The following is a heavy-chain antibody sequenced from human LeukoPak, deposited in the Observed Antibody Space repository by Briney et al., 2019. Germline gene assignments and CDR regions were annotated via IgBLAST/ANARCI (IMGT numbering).Heavy chain of an antibody. Sequence: EASVKVSCKASGYTFTSYAMNWVRQAPGQGLEWMGWINTNTGNPTYAQGFTGRFVFSLDTSVSTAYLQISSLKAEDTAVYYCARDARAAAGTENWFDPWGQGTLVTVSS. CDR1: GYTFTSYA. CDR3: ARDARAAAGTENWFDP. V-gene: IGHV7-4-1*02. CDR2: INTNTGNP. D-gene: IGHD6-13*01. J-gene: IGHJ5*02.